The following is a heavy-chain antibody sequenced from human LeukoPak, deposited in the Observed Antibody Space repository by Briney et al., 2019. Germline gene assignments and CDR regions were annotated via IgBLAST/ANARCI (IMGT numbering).Heavy chain of an antibody. V-gene: IGHV3-7*05. Sequence: TGGSLRLSCAASGFTFTTYWMSWVRQAPGKGLEWVANINQDGIEKYYVASVRGRLTISRDNAKNSIYVQMNSPRAEDAAVYYCARGFDGYYGFDLWGQGTMVTVSS. J-gene: IGHJ3*01. D-gene: IGHD5-24*01. CDR1: GFTFTTYW. CDR3: ARGFDGYYGFDL. CDR2: INQDGIEK.